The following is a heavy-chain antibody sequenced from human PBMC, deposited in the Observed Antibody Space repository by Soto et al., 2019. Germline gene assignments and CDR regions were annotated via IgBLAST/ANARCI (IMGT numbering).Heavy chain of an antibody. V-gene: IGHV3-30-3*01. CDR3: ARDYGDYGESYYYYGMDV. D-gene: IGHD4-17*01. CDR2: ISYDGSNK. Sequence: GGSLRLSCAASGFTFSSYAMHWVRQAPGKGLEWVAVISYDGSNKYYADSVKGRFTISRDNSKNTLYLQMNSLRAEDTAVYYCARDYGDYGESYYYYGMDVWGQGTTVTDSS. J-gene: IGHJ6*02. CDR1: GFTFSSYA.